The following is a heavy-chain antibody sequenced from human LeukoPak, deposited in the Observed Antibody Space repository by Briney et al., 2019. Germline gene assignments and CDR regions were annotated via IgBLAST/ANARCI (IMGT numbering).Heavy chain of an antibody. D-gene: IGHD3-22*01. Sequence: SETLSLTCTVSGGSISSYYWSWIRQPPGKGLEWIGYIYYSGSTNYNPSLKSRVTISVDTSKNQFSLKLSSVTAADTAVYYCARDXYDSSXYXALDIWGQGTMVTVSS. J-gene: IGHJ3*02. CDR1: GGSISSYY. V-gene: IGHV4-59*01. CDR2: IYYSGST. CDR3: ARDXYDSSXYXALDI.